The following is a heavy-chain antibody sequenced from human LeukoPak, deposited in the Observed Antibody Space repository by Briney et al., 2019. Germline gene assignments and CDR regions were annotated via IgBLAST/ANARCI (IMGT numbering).Heavy chain of an antibody. CDR2: INPSGGST. CDR1: GYSFINYY. J-gene: IGHJ4*02. Sequence: ASVKVSCKASGYSFINYYIHWVRQAPGQGLEWMGIINPSGGSTSFAQKFQGRVTMTRDMSTSTVYMELNSLRSEDTAVYYCARGDYFDYWGQGTLVTVSS. CDR3: ARGDYFDY. V-gene: IGHV1-46*01.